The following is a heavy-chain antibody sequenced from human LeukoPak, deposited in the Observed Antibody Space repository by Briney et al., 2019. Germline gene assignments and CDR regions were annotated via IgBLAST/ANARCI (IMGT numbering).Heavy chain of an antibody. J-gene: IGHJ4*02. Sequence: SENLSLTCTVSGGSISSGGYYWNWIRQHPGKGLEWIGYFYYGGSTYYNPSLKSRVTISVDTSKNQFSLKLRSVTAADTAVYYCAIRDNRGEFDYWGQGTLVALSS. D-gene: IGHD3-10*01. CDR3: AIRDNRGEFDY. V-gene: IGHV4-31*03. CDR1: GGSISSGGYY. CDR2: FYYGGST.